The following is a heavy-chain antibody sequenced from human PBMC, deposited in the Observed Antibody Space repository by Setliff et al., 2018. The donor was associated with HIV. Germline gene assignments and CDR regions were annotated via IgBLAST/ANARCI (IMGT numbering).Heavy chain of an antibody. V-gene: IGHV4-34*01. Sequence: SETLSLTCAVYGGSFSGYFWSWIRQSPGKGLEWIGEFRHSGNTNINPSLKSRVTISGDTTKNQFSLKLSSVTAADTAVYYCARHSIAVVIGVPERDDAFDIWGHGTMVTVSS. J-gene: IGHJ3*02. CDR2: FRHSGNT. CDR3: ARHSIAVVIGVPERDDAFDI. CDR1: GGSFSGYF. D-gene: IGHD2-21*01.